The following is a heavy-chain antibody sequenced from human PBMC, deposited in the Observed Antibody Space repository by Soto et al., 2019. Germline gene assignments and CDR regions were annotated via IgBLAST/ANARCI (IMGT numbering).Heavy chain of an antibody. V-gene: IGHV5-51*01. D-gene: IGHD6-19*01. J-gene: IGHJ4*02. Sequence: PGESLKISCEASGYGFASYWIGWVRQMPGKGLEWMGVIYPGDPDTRYSPSFQGHVTISADKSINTAYLQWSSLEASDTAIYYCARAPSHGWYQHFDYWGQGTLVTVSS. CDR3: ARAPSHGWYQHFDY. CDR2: IYPGDPDT. CDR1: GYGFASYW.